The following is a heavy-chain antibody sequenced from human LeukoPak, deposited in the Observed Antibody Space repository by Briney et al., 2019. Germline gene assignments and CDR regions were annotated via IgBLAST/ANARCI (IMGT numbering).Heavy chain of an antibody. J-gene: IGHJ4*02. D-gene: IGHD3-22*01. CDR2: IKQDGSEK. CDR3: ARVGDSSGFDY. Sequence: GGSLRLFCAASGCTFSSYWMSWVRQAPGTGLEWVANIKQDGSEKYYVDSVKGRFTISRDNAKNSLYLQMNSLRAEGTAVYYCARVGDSSGFDYWGQGTLVTVSS. CDR1: GCTFSSYW. V-gene: IGHV3-7*01.